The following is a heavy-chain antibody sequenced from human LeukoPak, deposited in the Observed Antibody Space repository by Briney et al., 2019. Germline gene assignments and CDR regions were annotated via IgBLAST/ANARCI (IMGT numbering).Heavy chain of an antibody. CDR2: INHSGGT. CDR3: ARGKGAAAWYYYGMDV. D-gene: IGHD6-13*01. Sequence: SETLSLTCAVYGGSFSGYYWSWIRQPPGKGLEWIGEINHSGGTNYNPSLKSRVTISVDTSKNQFSLKLSSVTAADTAVYYCARGKGAAAWYYYGMDVWGQGTTVTVSS. J-gene: IGHJ6*02. V-gene: IGHV4-34*01. CDR1: GGSFSGYY.